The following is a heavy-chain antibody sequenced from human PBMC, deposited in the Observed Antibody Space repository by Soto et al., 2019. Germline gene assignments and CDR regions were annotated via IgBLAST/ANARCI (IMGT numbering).Heavy chain of an antibody. Sequence: GGSLRLSCAASGFTFSSYAMSWVRQAPGKGLEWVSAISGSGGSTYYADSVKGRFTISRDNSKNTLYLQMNSLRAEDTAVYYCAKGCLDGYNKWYFDYWGQGTLVTVSS. CDR1: GFTFSSYA. J-gene: IGHJ4*02. CDR2: ISGSGGST. D-gene: IGHD5-12*01. CDR3: AKGCLDGYNKWYFDY. V-gene: IGHV3-23*01.